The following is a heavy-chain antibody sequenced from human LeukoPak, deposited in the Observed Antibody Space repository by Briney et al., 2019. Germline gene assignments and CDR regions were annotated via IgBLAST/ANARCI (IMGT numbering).Heavy chain of an antibody. CDR2: ISYDGSNK. Sequence: GGSLRLSCAASGFTFSSYGMHWVRQAPGKGLEWVAVISYDGSNKYYADSVKGRFTISRDNSKNTLYLQMNSLRAEDTAVYYCAKDLRGCSSTSCYEGTNWGQGTLDTVSS. J-gene: IGHJ4*02. D-gene: IGHD2-2*01. CDR1: GFTFSSYG. CDR3: AKDLRGCSSTSCYEGTN. V-gene: IGHV3-30*18.